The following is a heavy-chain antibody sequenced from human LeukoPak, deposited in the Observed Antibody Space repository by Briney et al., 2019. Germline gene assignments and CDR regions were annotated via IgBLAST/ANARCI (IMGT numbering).Heavy chain of an antibody. CDR3: ASVYSGYDLSQLDY. CDR2: INPNSGAT. Sequence: ASVKVSCKASGYTXTDYYIHWVRQAPGQGLEWMGWINPNSGATNYAQKFQGRVTVTRVTSISTAYMELSSLRSDDTAVYYCASVYSGYDLSQLDYWGQGTLVTVSS. CDR1: GYTXTDYY. V-gene: IGHV1-2*02. D-gene: IGHD5-12*01. J-gene: IGHJ4*02.